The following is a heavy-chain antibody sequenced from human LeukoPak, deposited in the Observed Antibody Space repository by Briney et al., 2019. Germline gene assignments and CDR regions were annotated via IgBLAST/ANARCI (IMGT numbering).Heavy chain of an antibody. Sequence: ASVKVSCKASGYTFTGYYMHWVRQAPGQGLEWMGWINPNSGGTNYAQKFQGRVTMTRDTSISTAYMELSRLRSDDTAVYYCAREVHYYGSGSYYRSKYMDVWGKGTTVTISS. CDR3: AREVHYYGSGSYYRSKYMDV. D-gene: IGHD3-10*01. CDR1: GYTFTGYY. V-gene: IGHV1-2*02. J-gene: IGHJ6*03. CDR2: INPNSGGT.